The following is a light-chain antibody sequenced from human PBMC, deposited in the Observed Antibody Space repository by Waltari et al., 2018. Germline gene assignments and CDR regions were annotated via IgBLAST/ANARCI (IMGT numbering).Light chain of an antibody. V-gene: IGKV3-20*01. J-gene: IGKJ2*01. CDR1: QSVSSTY. CDR3: QHYGSSLYT. Sequence: CRASQSVSSTYLAWYQQKPGQAPRLLIYGAFSRATGIPDRFSGSGSGTDFTLTISRLEPEDFAVYYCQHYGSSLYTFGQGTKLEIK. CDR2: GAF.